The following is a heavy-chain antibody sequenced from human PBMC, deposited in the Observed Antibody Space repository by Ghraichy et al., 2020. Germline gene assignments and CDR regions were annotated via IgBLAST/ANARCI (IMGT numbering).Heavy chain of an antibody. D-gene: IGHD6-19*01. CDR2: IYPGDSDT. CDR1: GYSFTSYW. V-gene: IGHV5-51*01. CDR3: ARRMGPSSGWYWGAFDI. Sequence: GESLNIYCKGSGYSFTSYWIGWVRQMPGKGLEWMGIIYPGDSDTRYSPSFQGQVTISADKSISTAYLQWSSLKASDTAMYYCARRMGPSSGWYWGAFDIWGQGTMVTVSS. J-gene: IGHJ3*02.